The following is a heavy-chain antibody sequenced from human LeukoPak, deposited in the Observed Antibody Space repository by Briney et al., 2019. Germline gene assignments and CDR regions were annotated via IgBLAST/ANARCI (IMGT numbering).Heavy chain of an antibody. Sequence: GASVKVSCKASGYTFTSYDINWVRQATGQGLEWMGWMNPNSGNTGYAQKFQGRVTMTRNTSISTAYMELSSLRSEDTAVYYCARVHKHATVTSYYYYYYMDVWGKGTTVTISS. CDR3: ARVHKHATVTSYYYYYYMDV. J-gene: IGHJ6*03. CDR2: MNPNSGNT. D-gene: IGHD4-17*01. CDR1: GYTFTSYD. V-gene: IGHV1-8*01.